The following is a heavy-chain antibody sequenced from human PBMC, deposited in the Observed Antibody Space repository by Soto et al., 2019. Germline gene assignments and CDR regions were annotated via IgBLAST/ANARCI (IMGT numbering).Heavy chain of an antibody. CDR3: ARDDNQSPLFSYYGMDV. D-gene: IGHD1-20*01. J-gene: IGHJ6*02. V-gene: IGHV1-2*04. CDR1: GYTFTGYY. Sequence: GASVKVSCKASGYTFTGYYMHWVRQAPGQGLEWMGWINPNSGGTNYAQKFQGWVTMTRDTSISTAYMELSRLRSDDTAVYYCARDDNQSPLFSYYGMDVWGQGTTVTVSS. CDR2: INPNSGGT.